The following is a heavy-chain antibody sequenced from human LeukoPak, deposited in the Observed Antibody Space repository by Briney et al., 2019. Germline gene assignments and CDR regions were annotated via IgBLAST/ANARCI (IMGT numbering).Heavy chain of an antibody. D-gene: IGHD3-9*01. CDR2: MNPNSGNT. Sequence: GASVKVSCKASGYTFTSYDISWVRQATGQGLEWMGWMNPNSGNTGYAQKFQGRVTITRNTSISTAYMELSSLRSEDTAVYYCATGLDILTGFFYWGQGTLVTVSS. V-gene: IGHV1-8*03. J-gene: IGHJ4*02. CDR3: ATGLDILTGFFY. CDR1: GYTFTSYD.